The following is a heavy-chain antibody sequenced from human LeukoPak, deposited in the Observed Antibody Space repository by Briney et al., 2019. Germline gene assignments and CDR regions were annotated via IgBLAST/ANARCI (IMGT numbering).Heavy chain of an antibody. CDR1: GFTFSRYW. J-gene: IGHJ5*02. D-gene: IGHD5-18*01. V-gene: IGHV3-7*02. Sequence: PGGSLRLSCAVSGFTFSRYWMSWVRQAPGKGLEWVANINQDGSEKYYVDSVKGRFAISRDNAKNSLYLQLNSLRAEDTAVYYCARGQLWQTGWFDPWGQGTLVTVSS. CDR2: INQDGSEK. CDR3: ARGQLWQTGWFDP.